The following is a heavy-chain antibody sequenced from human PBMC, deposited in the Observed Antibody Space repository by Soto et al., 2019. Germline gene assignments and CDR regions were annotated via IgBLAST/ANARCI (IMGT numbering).Heavy chain of an antibody. D-gene: IGHD3-22*01. CDR1: GFTFSSTA. Sequence: TGGSLRLSCAASGFTFSSTAMSWVRQAPGKGLEWVSAISGSVDSTYYADSVKGRFTISRDSSKNTLYLQMNSLRAEDTAVYYCAKDLGFDSSGYYHGSFDYWGQGTLVTVSS. V-gene: IGHV3-23*01. J-gene: IGHJ4*02. CDR2: ISGSVDST. CDR3: AKDLGFDSSGYYHGSFDY.